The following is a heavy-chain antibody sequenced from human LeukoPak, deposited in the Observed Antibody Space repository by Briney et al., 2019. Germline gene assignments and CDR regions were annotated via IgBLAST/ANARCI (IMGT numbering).Heavy chain of an antibody. CDR2: IKQDGSEK. V-gene: IGHV3-7*01. D-gene: IGHD2/OR15-2a*01. J-gene: IGHJ4*02. Sequence: GGSLRLSCAASGFTFSSYWMSWVRQAPGKGLEWVANIKQDGSEKYYVDSVKGRFTISRDNAKNSLYLQMNSLRAEDTAVYFCVRSLFDRLLRDWGQGTLVTVSS. CDR1: GFTFSSYW. CDR3: VRSLFDRLLRD.